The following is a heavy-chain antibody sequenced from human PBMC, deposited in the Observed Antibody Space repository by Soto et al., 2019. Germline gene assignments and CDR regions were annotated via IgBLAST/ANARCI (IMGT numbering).Heavy chain of an antibody. J-gene: IGHJ4*02. CDR2: IRSATDGGTT. V-gene: IGHV3-15*07. D-gene: IGHD5-18*01. CDR3: SHGYYQYFNS. CDR1: GVTLTSVW. Sequence: PGGSLRLSCAVSGVTLTSVWMNWIRQAPGKGPEWVGRIRSATDGGTTDYAAPVKGRFTISRHDSENTLYLQMNSLKSEDTAVYYCSHGYYQYFNSWGQGNLVTVSS.